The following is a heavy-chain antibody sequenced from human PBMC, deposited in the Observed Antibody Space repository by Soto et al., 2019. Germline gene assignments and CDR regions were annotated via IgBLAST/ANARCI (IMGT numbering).Heavy chain of an antibody. CDR2: IWYDGSNK. V-gene: IGHV3-33*01. D-gene: IGHD6-19*01. CDR1: GFTFSSYG. CDR3: ARLQLLVGGYYYGLDV. J-gene: IGHJ6*02. Sequence: QVQLVESGGGVVQPGRSLRLSCAAPGFTFSSYGMHWVRQAPGKGLEWVAVIWYDGSNKYYADSVKGRFTISRDNSKNTLYLQMNSLRAEDTAVYYCARLQLLVGGYYYGLDVWGQGTTVTVSS.